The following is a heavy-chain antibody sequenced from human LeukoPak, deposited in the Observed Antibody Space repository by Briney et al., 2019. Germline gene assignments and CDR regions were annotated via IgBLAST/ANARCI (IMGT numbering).Heavy chain of an antibody. CDR3: XXXXXXXXXXXXXXXRXXXXMDV. CDR1: GFNXSTYW. Sequence: XXXXSGFNXSTYWMTWVRHAPGKGLVWVSRINSDGSSTIYADSVKGRFTISRDNAKNTLYLQMNSLRAEDTAVYYXXXXXXXXXXXXXXXXRXXXXMDVWGXGXTVTISS. CDR2: INSDGSST. J-gene: IGHJ6*03. V-gene: IGHV3-74*01.